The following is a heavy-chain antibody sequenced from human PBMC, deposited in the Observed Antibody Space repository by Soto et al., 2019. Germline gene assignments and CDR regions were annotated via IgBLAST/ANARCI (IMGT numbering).Heavy chain of an antibody. CDR1: GYTFTNYW. J-gene: IGHJ4*02. CDR3: ARRARGNWAFDY. V-gene: IGHV5-51*03. CDR2: IYPGDSDT. D-gene: IGHD3-16*01. Sequence: PGDSLKISCEGSGYTFTNYWIGWVRQMPGKGLEWMGIIYPGDSDTRYSPSFQGQVTFSADKATTSAYLQWSSLKASDTAIYFCARRARGNWAFDYWGQGTLVTVSS.